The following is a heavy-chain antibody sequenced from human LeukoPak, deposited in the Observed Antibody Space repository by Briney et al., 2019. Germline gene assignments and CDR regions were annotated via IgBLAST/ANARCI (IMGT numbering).Heavy chain of an antibody. D-gene: IGHD2-21*02. CDR1: GGSISSYY. CDR3: ASFSVTALSFDY. CDR2: IYYSGST. V-gene: IGHV4-59*01. J-gene: IGHJ4*02. Sequence: SETLSLTCTVSGGSISSYYWSWIRQPPGKGLEWIGYIYYSGSTNYNPSLKSRVTISVDTSKNQFSLKLSSVTAADTAVYYCASFSVTALSFDYWGQGTLVTVSS.